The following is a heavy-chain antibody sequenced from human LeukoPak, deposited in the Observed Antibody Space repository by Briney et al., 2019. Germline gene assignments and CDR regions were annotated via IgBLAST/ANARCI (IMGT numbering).Heavy chain of an antibody. D-gene: IGHD5-18*01. J-gene: IGHJ6*02. V-gene: IGHV3-33*01. Sequence: GGSLRLSCAASGFTFSSYGMHWVRQAPGKGLEWVAVIWYDGSNKYYADSVKGRFTISRDNSKNTLYLQMNSLRAEDTAVYYCARVGGYSYGVYYYYYGMDVWGQGTTVTVSS. CDR1: GFTFSSYG. CDR2: IWYDGSNK. CDR3: ARVGGYSYGVYYYYYGMDV.